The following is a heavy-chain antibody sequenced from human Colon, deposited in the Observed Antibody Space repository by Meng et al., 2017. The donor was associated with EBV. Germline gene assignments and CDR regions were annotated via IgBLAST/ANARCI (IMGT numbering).Heavy chain of an antibody. D-gene: IGHD3-3*02. CDR1: GGSITSTSSY. J-gene: IGHJ4*02. CDR2: IYYRGST. CDR3: VISSHN. V-gene: IGHV4-39*07. Sequence: QLHLQESGPGLVKPSETLSLTCTISGGSITSTSSYWGWVRPPPGKGLEWIGSIYYRGSTNYNPSLKSRISMSVDMSKNQFSLKVNSVTAADTAIYYCVISSHNWGQGTLVTVSS.